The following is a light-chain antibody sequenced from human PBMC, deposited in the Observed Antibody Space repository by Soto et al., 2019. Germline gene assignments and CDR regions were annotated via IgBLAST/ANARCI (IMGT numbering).Light chain of an antibody. Sequence: DIELAQSPSFLSASGGDIVTITCGASQGINNYLAWYQQKPGKAPKLLIYAASTLQSGVPSRFSGSGSGTEFTLTISSLQPEDFATYYCQHLINYPITFGQGTRLEIK. CDR3: QHLINYPIT. CDR1: QGINNY. V-gene: IGKV1-9*01. J-gene: IGKJ5*01. CDR2: AAS.